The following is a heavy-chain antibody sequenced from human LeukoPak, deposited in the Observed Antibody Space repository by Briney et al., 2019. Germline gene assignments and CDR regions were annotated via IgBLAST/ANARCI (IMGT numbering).Heavy chain of an antibody. CDR3: ARGAAAGANYYYYGMDV. J-gene: IGHJ6*02. D-gene: IGHD6-13*01. Sequence: ASVKVSCKASGYTFTSYDINWVRQATGQGLEWMGWMNPNSGNTGYAQKFQGRVTMTRNTSISTAYMGLSSLRSEDTAVYYCARGAAAGANYYYYGMDVWGQGTTVTVSS. CDR1: GYTFTSYD. CDR2: MNPNSGNT. V-gene: IGHV1-8*01.